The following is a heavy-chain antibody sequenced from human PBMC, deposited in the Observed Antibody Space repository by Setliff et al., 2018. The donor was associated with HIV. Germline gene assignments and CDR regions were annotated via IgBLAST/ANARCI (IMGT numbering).Heavy chain of an antibody. J-gene: IGHJ5*02. D-gene: IGHD3-22*01. Sequence: TSETLSLTCTVSGGSISSGSYYWSWIRQPAGKGLEWIGRIYTSGSTNYNPSLKSRVTISVDTSKNQFSLKLSSVTAADTAVYYCARDWGYYDSSGSDPGFDPWGQGTLVTVSS. CDR1: GGSISSGSYY. V-gene: IGHV4-61*02. CDR3: ARDWGYYDSSGSDPGFDP. CDR2: IYTSGST.